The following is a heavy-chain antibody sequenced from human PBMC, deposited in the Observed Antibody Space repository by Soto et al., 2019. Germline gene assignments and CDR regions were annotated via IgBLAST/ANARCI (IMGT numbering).Heavy chain of an antibody. CDR3: ARGPINSKGGYYYYYMDV. V-gene: IGHV1-69*02. CDR2: IIPILGIA. J-gene: IGHJ6*03. CDR1: GGTFSSYT. D-gene: IGHD2-15*01. Sequence: QVQLVQSGAEVKKPGSSVKVSCKASGGTFSSYTISWVRQAPGQGLEWMGRIIPILGIANYEQKFQGRVTITADKSTSTAYMELSSLRSEDTAVYYRARGPINSKGGYYYYYMDVWGKGTTVTVSS.